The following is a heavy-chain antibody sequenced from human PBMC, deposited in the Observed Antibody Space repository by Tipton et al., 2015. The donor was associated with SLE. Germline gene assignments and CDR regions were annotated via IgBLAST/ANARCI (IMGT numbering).Heavy chain of an antibody. CDR2: IYSAGDT. D-gene: IGHD1-7*01. CDR1: GFSVSSNY. J-gene: IGHJ4*02. Sequence: SLRLSCAASGFSVSSNYMSWVRQAPGKGLEWVSVIYSAGDTYYADSVKGRFTISRDNSKNTVYLHMNSLRADDTAVYYCARDRGTRDLDHWGQGTLVTVSS. CDR3: ARDRGTRDLDH. V-gene: IGHV3-53*01.